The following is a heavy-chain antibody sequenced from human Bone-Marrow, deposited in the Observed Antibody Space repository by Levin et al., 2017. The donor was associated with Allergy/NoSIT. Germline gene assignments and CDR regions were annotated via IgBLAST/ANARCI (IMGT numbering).Heavy chain of an antibody. V-gene: IGHV3-73*01. CDR1: GFTFSGSA. CDR2: IRSKANSYAT. Sequence: GGSLRLSCAASGFTFSGSAMHWVRQASGKGLEWVGRIRSKANSYATAYAASVKGRFTISRDDSKNTAYLQMNSLKTEDTAVYYCTSGQGKRGYYYYGMDVWGQGTTVTVSS. D-gene: IGHD3-10*01. J-gene: IGHJ6*02. CDR3: TSGQGKRGYYYYGMDV.